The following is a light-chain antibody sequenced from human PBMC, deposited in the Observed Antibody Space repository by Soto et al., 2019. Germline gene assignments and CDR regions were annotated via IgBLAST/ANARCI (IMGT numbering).Light chain of an antibody. V-gene: IGLV2-14*03. J-gene: IGLJ3*02. CDR1: ASDIGYYNF. Sequence: QSVLTQPASVSGSLGQSITISCTGAASDIGYYNFVSWYQQHPATAPKLIIYDVSHRPSGISFRFSGSKSGNTASLTISGLRAEDEAAYHCASYTGTDTPWVFGGGTKLTVL. CDR2: DVS. CDR3: ASYTGTDTPWV.